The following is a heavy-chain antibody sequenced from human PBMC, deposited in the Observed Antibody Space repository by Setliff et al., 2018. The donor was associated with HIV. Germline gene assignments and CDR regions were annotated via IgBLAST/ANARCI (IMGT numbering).Heavy chain of an antibody. CDR3: ARLGKHDAGIFDY. CDR1: GFTFSSFE. D-gene: IGHD1-1*01. CDR2: ISGGSGRTK. V-gene: IGHV3-48*03. J-gene: IGHJ4*02. Sequence: SGGSLRLSCAASGFTFSSFEMNWVRQAPGKGLEWVSYISGGSGRTKYYADSVKGRFTISKDNAKNSLYLQMNSLRAEDTAVYYCARLGKHDAGIFDYWGQGTLVTVSS.